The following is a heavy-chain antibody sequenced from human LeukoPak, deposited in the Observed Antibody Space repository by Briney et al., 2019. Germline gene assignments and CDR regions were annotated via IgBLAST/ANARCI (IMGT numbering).Heavy chain of an antibody. CDR3: AKGPPQYSSSWYSGGDDAFDI. CDR1: GFTFDRYS. Sequence: PGGSLRLSCAASGFTFDRYSMHWVRQVPGKGLEWVAAISNFGSKTFYADSVQGRFTISRDNSKNTLYLQMNSLRAEDTAVYYCAKGPPQYSSSWYSGGDDAFDIWGQGTMVTVSS. V-gene: IGHV3-30-3*01. CDR2: ISNFGSKT. D-gene: IGHD6-13*01. J-gene: IGHJ3*02.